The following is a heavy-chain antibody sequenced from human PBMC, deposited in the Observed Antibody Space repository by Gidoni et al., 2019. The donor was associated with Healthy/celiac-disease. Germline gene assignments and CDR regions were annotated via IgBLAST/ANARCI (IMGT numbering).Heavy chain of an antibody. CDR1: GGSISSYS. Sequence: QVQLQESGPGLVKPSETLSLTCTVSGGSISSYSWSWIRQPPGKGLEWIGYIYYSGSTNYNPSLKSRVTISVDTSKNQFSLKLSSVTAADTAVYYCARDEVVVVAATEYYYYGMDVWGQGTTVTVSS. V-gene: IGHV4-59*01. CDR2: IYYSGST. D-gene: IGHD2-15*01. CDR3: ARDEVVVVAATEYYYYGMDV. J-gene: IGHJ6*02.